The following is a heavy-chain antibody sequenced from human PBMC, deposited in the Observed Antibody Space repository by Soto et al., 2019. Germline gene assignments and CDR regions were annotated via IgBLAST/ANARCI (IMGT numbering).Heavy chain of an antibody. V-gene: IGHV1-18*01. J-gene: IGHJ3*02. CDR2: ISAYNGNT. Sequence: ASVKVSCKASGYTFTSYGISWVRQAPGQGLEWMGWISAYNGNTNYAQKLQGRVTMTTDTSTSTAYMELRSLRSDDTAVYYGAREQGSGSYYAFDIWGQGTMVTVSS. CDR3: AREQGSGSYYAFDI. CDR1: GYTFTSYG. D-gene: IGHD1-26*01.